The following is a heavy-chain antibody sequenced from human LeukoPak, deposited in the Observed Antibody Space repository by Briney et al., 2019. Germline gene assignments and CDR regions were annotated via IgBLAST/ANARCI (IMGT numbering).Heavy chain of an antibody. CDR3: ARDVLAAGATGTFDI. Sequence: GGSLRLSCAVSGFTFSSYWMSWVRQAPGKGLEWVANIKQDGSEKHYVDSVKGRFTISRDNAKTSLYLQMNSLRAEDTAVYYCARDVLAAGATGTFDIWGQGTMVTVSS. V-gene: IGHV3-7*03. CDR2: IKQDGSEK. CDR1: GFTFSSYW. D-gene: IGHD1-14*01. J-gene: IGHJ3*02.